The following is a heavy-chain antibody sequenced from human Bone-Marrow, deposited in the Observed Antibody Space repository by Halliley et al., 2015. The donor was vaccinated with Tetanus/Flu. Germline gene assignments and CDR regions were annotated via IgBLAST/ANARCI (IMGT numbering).Heavy chain of an antibody. V-gene: IGHV3-23*01. D-gene: IGHD4-17*01. Sequence: SLRLSCAASGFTFSNYVMRWVRQAPGRGLEWVSSISDSGGVTVYADSVKGRFTISRDNSKNILFLQMNNLRAEDTALYYCMRRGDYGRANYDMDVWGQGTTVTVSS. CDR3: MRRGDYGRANYDMDV. CDR1: GFTFSNYV. J-gene: IGHJ6*02. CDR2: ISDSGGVT.